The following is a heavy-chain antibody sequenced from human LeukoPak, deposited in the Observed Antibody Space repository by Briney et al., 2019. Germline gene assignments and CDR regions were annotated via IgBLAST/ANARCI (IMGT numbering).Heavy chain of an antibody. J-gene: IGHJ4*02. Sequence: PGGSLRLSCAASGFTFSSYAMHWVRQAPGKGLEWVAVISYDGSNKYYADSVKGRFTISRDNSKNTLYLQMNSLRAEDTAVYYCARDGGSGSLPDYWGQGTLVTVSS. CDR2: ISYDGSNK. CDR3: ARDGGSGSLPDY. V-gene: IGHV3-30-3*01. D-gene: IGHD6-19*01. CDR1: GFTFSSYA.